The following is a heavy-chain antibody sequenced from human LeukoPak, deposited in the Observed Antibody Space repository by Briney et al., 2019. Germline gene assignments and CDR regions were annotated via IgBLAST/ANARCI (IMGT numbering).Heavy chain of an antibody. J-gene: IGHJ4*02. CDR1: GYTFTSYG. Sequence: ASVKVSCKASGYTFTSYGISWVRQAPGQGLEWMGWISAYNGNTNYAQKLQGRVTMTTDTSTSTAYMELRSLRSDDTAVYYCARGTYFYDFSGFLPLGYWGQGTLVTVSS. CDR3: ARGTYFYDFSGFLPLGY. CDR2: ISAYNGNT. D-gene: IGHD3-22*01. V-gene: IGHV1-18*01.